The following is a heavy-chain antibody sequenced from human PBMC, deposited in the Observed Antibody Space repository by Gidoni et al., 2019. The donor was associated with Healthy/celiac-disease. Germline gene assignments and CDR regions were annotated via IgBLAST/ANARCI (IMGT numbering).Heavy chain of an antibody. D-gene: IGHD2-15*01. J-gene: IGHJ4*02. CDR2: INPSGGST. CDR3: ARAGSPGYCSGGSCYLRYYFDY. CDR1: GYTFTSYY. Sequence: QVQLVQSGAEVKKPGVSVKVSCKASGYTFTSYYMHWVRQAPGQGLEWMGIINPSGGSTSYAQKFQGRVTMTRDTSTSTVYMELSSLRSEDTAVYYCARAGSPGYCSGGSCYLRYYFDYWGQGTLVTVSS. V-gene: IGHV1-46*01.